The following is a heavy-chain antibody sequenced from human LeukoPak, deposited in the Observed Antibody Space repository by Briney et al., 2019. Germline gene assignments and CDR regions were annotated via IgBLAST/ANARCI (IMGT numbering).Heavy chain of an antibody. J-gene: IGHJ4*02. CDR2: INWNGGST. CDR1: GFTFSSYA. V-gene: IGHV3-20*04. CDR3: ARLQTYSSSAIDY. D-gene: IGHD6-6*01. Sequence: PGGSLRLSCAASGFTFSSYAMSWVRQAPGKGLEWVSGINWNGGSTGYADSVKGRFTISRDNAKNSLYLQMNSLRAEDTALYYCARLQTYSSSAIDYWGQGTLVTVSS.